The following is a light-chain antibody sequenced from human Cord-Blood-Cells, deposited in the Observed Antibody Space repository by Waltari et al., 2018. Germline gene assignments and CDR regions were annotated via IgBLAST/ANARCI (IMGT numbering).Light chain of an antibody. J-gene: IGLJ3*02. CDR1: SSTIGAGYD. CDR3: QSYDSSLSGWV. CDR2: GNS. V-gene: IGLV1-40*01. Sequence: QSVLTQPPSVSGAPGQRVTISCTGSSSTIGAGYDVHWYQQLPGTAPKLLIYGNSNRPSGFPDRFSGSKSGTSASLAITGLQAEDEADYYCQSYDSSLSGWVFGGGTKLTVL.